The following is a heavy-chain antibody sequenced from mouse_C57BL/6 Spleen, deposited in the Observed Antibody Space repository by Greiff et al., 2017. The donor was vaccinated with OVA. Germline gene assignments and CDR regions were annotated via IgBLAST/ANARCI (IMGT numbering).Heavy chain of an antibody. V-gene: IGHV1-55*01. CDR2: ISPGSGST. CDR1: GYTFTSYW. J-gene: IGHJ2*01. Sequence: QVQLQQPGAELVKPGASVKMSCKASGYTFTSYWITWVKQRPGQGLEWIGDISPGSGSTNYNEKFKSKATLTVDTSSSTAYMQLSSLASEDSAVYYCARGGGITTVGRFDYWGQGTTLTVSS. CDR3: ARGGGITTVGRFDY. D-gene: IGHD1-1*01.